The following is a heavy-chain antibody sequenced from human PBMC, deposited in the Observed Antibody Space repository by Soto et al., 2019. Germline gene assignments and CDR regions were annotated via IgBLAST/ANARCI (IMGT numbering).Heavy chain of an antibody. V-gene: IGHV4-31*03. Sequence: SETLSLTCTVSGGSIYSGAFYWSWIRQHPGKGLEWIGYIYYTGNTYYSPSLKSRVTMSVDTSKNQFSLKLSSVTAADTAVYYCARVYSDYYFDHWGQGTLVTVSS. CDR2: IYYTGNT. D-gene: IGHD4-17*01. CDR3: ARVYSDYYFDH. J-gene: IGHJ4*02. CDR1: GGSIYSGAFY.